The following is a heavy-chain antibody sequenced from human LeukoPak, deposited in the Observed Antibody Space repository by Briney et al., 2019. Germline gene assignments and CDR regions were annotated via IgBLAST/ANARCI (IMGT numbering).Heavy chain of an antibody. D-gene: IGHD3-9*01. V-gene: IGHV1-46*01. Sequence: ASVKVSCKASGFTFTDYYMHWVRQAPGQGLECMGRINPNGGSTSYAQNFQGRVTLAWDTSTSTVYMELSSLRSEDSAVYYCARGWHILTGHYYYYGMDVWGQGTTVTVSS. CDR3: ARGWHILTGHYYYYGMDV. CDR1: GFTFTDYY. CDR2: INPNGGST. J-gene: IGHJ6*02.